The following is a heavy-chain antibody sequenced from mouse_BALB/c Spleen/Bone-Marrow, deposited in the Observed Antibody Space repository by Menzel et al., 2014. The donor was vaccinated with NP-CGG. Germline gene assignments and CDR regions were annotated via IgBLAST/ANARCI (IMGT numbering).Heavy chain of an antibody. CDR1: GYTFTDYA. CDR3: ARDYSSRNDDMAY. CDR2: ISTYSGNT. D-gene: IGHD1-1*01. Sequence: VQLQQSGPELVRPGVSVKISCKGSGYTFTDYAMHWVQQSHAKSLEWIGDISTYSGNTNYNQKFKGRATMTVDKSSSTAFMELTRLRSEDSAIYYCARDYSSRNDDMAYWGQGTSVTVSS. V-gene: IGHV1-67*01. J-gene: IGHJ4*01.